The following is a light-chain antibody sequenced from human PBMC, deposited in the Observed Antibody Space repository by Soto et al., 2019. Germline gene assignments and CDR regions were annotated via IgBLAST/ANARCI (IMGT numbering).Light chain of an antibody. J-gene: IGKJ1*01. V-gene: IGKV1-5*03. CDR2: KAS. CDR1: QTIHRW. CDR3: QQYNSYSPWT. Sequence: DIQVTQSPSTLSASVGDRVTITCRATQTIHRWLAWYQQKPGTAPKLLIYKASSLESGVPSRFTGSGYGTDFTLTISSLQADDFATYYCQQYNSYSPWTFGQGTKVDIK.